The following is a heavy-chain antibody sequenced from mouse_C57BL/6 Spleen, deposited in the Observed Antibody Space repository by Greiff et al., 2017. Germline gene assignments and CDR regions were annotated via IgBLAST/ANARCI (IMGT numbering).Heavy chain of an antibody. V-gene: IGHV1-64*01. CDR1: GYTFTSYW. CDR2: INPNSGSN. CDR3: ARRGGDPYAMDY. Sequence: QVQLKQPGAELVKPGASVKLSCKASGYTFTSYWMHWVRPRPGQGLEWIGRINPNSGSNNKNEKFKRKATLTVDKSSSTAYLQLSSLTSEDSAVYYCARRGGDPYAMDYWGQGTSVTVSS. J-gene: IGHJ4*01.